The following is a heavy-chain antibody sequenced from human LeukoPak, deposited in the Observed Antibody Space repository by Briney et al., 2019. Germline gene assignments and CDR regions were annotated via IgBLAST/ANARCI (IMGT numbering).Heavy chain of an antibody. CDR3: ARERPGSGPEYVY. CDR2: INPNSGGT. Sequence: ASVTVSCKACGYTFTGYYMHGVRQPRGQGREWVGRINPNSGGTNYAQKFQGRVTMTRETSISTAYVELSRLRSDDTAVYYCARERPGSGPEYVYWGQGTRVTVSS. D-gene: IGHD6-19*01. V-gene: IGHV1-2*06. CDR1: GYTFTGYY. J-gene: IGHJ4*02.